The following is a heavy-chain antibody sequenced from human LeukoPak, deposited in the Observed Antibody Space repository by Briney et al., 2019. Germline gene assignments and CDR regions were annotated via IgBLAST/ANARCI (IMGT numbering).Heavy chain of an antibody. Sequence: LAGGSLRLSCADSGFTFSSHWMHWVRHAPGKGLVWVSRIKYDASSTSYADSVKGRFTISRDNAKNTLYLQMNSPRAEDTAVYYCARGATYAYYQDYWGQGTLVTVSS. CDR2: IKYDASST. CDR1: GFTFSSHW. V-gene: IGHV3-74*01. J-gene: IGHJ4*02. CDR3: ARGATYAYYQDY. D-gene: IGHD1-26*01.